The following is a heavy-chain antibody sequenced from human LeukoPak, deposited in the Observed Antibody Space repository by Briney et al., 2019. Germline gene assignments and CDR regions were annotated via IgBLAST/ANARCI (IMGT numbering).Heavy chain of an antibody. CDR1: GGSISSSSYY. J-gene: IGHJ4*02. Sequence: SETLSLTCTVSGGSISSSSYYWGWIRQPPGKGLEWIGSIYYSGSTNYNPSLKSRVTISVDTSKNQFSLKLSSVTAADTAVYYCAREFPSYWSGYNQRYYFDYWGQGTLVTVSS. V-gene: IGHV4-39*07. D-gene: IGHD3-3*01. CDR2: IYYSGST. CDR3: AREFPSYWSGYNQRYYFDY.